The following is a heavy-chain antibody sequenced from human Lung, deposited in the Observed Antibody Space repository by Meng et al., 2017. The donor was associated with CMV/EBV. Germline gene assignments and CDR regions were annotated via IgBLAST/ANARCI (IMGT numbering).Heavy chain of an antibody. V-gene: IGHV3-30-3*01. Sequence: GESLKISCAASGVTFSDYAMHWVRQAPGKGLEWVTMISYDGISKFYADSVKGRFTVSRDNSRNTLYLHMNSLRGDDTAVYYCARDPSGSYTYYYGMDIWGQGTTVTVSS. CDR3: ARDPSGSYTYYYGMDI. J-gene: IGHJ6*02. D-gene: IGHD1-26*01. CDR2: ISYDGISK. CDR1: GVTFSDYA.